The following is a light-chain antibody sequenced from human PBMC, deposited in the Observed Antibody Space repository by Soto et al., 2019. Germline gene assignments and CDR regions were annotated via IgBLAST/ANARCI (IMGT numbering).Light chain of an antibody. J-gene: IGLJ2*01. Sequence: QSALTQPASVSGSPGQSITISCTGTSSDVGGYNYVSWYQQHPGKAPKLMNYDVSNRPSGVSNRFSGSKSVNTASLTISGLQAEDEADYYCSSYTSSSTYVVFGGGTKLTVL. V-gene: IGLV2-14*01. CDR2: DVS. CDR3: SSYTSSSTYVV. CDR1: SSDVGGYNY.